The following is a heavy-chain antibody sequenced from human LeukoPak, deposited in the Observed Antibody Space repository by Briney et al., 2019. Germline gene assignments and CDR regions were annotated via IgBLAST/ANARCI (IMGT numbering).Heavy chain of an antibody. CDR2: ISLGSSTI. V-gene: IGHV3-48*04. J-gene: IGHJ4*02. CDR3: ARAQTPYSSSSGADY. Sequence: PGGSLRLSCAASGFIFGTYSMNWVRQATGKGLEWISYISLGSSTIYYAASVQGRFTISRDNAKNSLYLQMNSLRAEDTAVYYCARAQTPYSSSSGADYWGQGTLVTVSS. CDR1: GFIFGTYS. D-gene: IGHD6-6*01.